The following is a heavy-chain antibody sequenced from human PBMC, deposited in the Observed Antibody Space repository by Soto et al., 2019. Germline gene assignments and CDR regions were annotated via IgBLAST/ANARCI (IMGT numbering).Heavy chain of an antibody. J-gene: IGHJ6*02. CDR1: GFTFSSYA. Sequence: GGSLRLSCAASGFTFSSYAMSWVRQAPGKGLEWVALICHDGSSKYYVDSVKGRFTIARDNSKNTVFLQMNSLRPEDTALYFCAKDDSNRWYNYYAMDVWGQGTTVTVSS. CDR2: ICHDGSSK. CDR3: AKDDSNRWYNYYAMDV. D-gene: IGHD3-22*01. V-gene: IGHV3-30*02.